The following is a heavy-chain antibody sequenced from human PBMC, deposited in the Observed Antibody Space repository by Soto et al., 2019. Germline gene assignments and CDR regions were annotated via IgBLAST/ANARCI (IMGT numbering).Heavy chain of an antibody. J-gene: IGHJ6*03. Sequence: QVQLVQSGAEVKKPGSSVKVSCKASGGTFSSYTISWVRQAPGQGLEWMGRIIPILGIANYAQKFQGRVTITADKSTSTAYMELSSLRSEDTAVYYCARGRYQLLPNYYYYYYMYVWGKGTTVTVSS. CDR2: IIPILGIA. CDR3: ARGRYQLLPNYYYYYYMYV. V-gene: IGHV1-69*02. CDR1: GGTFSSYT. D-gene: IGHD2-2*01.